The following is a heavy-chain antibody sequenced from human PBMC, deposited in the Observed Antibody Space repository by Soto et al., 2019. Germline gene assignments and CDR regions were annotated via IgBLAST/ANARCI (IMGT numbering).Heavy chain of an antibody. CDR3: AAQTSSWYPGEADTDY. V-gene: IGHV1-46*01. CDR1: GYTFTSYY. Sequence: ASVKVSCKASGYTFTSYYMHWVRQAPGQGLEWMGIINPSGGSTSYAQKFQGRVTMTRDTSTSTVYMELSSLRSEDTAVYYCAAQTSSWYPGEADTDYWGQGTLVTVSS. D-gene: IGHD6-13*01. J-gene: IGHJ4*02. CDR2: INPSGGST.